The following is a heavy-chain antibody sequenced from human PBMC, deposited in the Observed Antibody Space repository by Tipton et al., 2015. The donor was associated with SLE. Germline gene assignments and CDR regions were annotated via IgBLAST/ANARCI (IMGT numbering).Heavy chain of an antibody. CDR1: GGSISSYY. Sequence: TLSLTCTVSGGSISSYYWSWIRQPPGQGLEWIGYIYYSGSTNYNHSLTSRVTISVDTCTNQFSLKLSSGTAADTAVYYCEIVTQGGGYDWVFFGYWGQGTLVTVSS. V-gene: IGHV4-59*01. CDR3: EIVTQGGGYDWVFFGY. J-gene: IGHJ4*02. CDR2: IYYSGST. D-gene: IGHD5-12*01.